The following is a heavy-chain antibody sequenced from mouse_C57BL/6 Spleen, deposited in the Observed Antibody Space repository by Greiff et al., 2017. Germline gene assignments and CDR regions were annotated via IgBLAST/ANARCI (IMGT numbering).Heavy chain of an antibody. CDR2: IYPRSGNT. Sequence: QVQLQQSGAELARPGASVKLSCKASGYTFTSYGISWVKQRTGQGLEWIGEIYPRSGNTYYNEKFKGKATLTADKSSSTAYMELRCLTSEDSAVYFCGRRGSNYAMDYWGQGTSVTVSS. CDR3: GRRGSNYAMDY. CDR1: GYTFTSYG. J-gene: IGHJ4*01. V-gene: IGHV1-81*01. D-gene: IGHD1-1*01.